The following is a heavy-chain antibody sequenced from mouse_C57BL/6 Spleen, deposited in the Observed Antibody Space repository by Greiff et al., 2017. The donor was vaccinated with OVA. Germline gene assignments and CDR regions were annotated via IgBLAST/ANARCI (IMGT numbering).Heavy chain of an antibody. V-gene: IGHV1-42*01. CDR1: GYSFTGYY. D-gene: IGHD1-1*01. CDR2: INPSTGGT. CDR3: ARGTTVVPYFDY. J-gene: IGHJ2*01. Sequence: EVMLVESGPELVKPGASVKISCKASGYSFTGYYMNWVKQSPEKSLEWIGEINPSTGGTTYNQKFKAKATLTVDKSSSTAYMQLKSLTSEDSAVYYCARGTTVVPYFDYWGQGTTLTVSS.